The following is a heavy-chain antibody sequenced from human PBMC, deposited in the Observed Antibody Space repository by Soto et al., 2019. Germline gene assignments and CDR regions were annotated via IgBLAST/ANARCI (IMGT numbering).Heavy chain of an antibody. Sequence: QVQLQESGPGLVKPSETLSLTCTVSGGSISSYYWSWIRQPPGKGLEWIGYIYYSGSTNYNPSLKSRVTISVDTSKNQFSLKLSSVTAADTAVYYCARGPYFEWIQLLGFDYWGQGTLVTVSS. CDR2: IYYSGST. J-gene: IGHJ4*02. CDR1: GGSISSYY. D-gene: IGHD5-18*01. V-gene: IGHV4-59*01. CDR3: ARGPYFEWIQLLGFDY.